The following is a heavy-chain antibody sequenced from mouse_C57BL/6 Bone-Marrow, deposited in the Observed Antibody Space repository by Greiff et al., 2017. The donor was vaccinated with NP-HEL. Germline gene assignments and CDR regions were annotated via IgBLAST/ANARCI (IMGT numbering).Heavy chain of an antibody. CDR1: GYTFTSYW. D-gene: IGHD4-1*01. CDR2: IDPSDSYT. Sequence: VKLMESGAELVKPGASVKLSCKASGYTFTSYWMQWVKQRPGQGLEWIGEIDPSDSYTNYNQKFKGKATLTVDTSSSTAYMQLSSLTSEDSAVYYCARTNSYYFDYWGQGTTLTVSS. J-gene: IGHJ2*01. CDR3: ARTNSYYFDY. V-gene: IGHV1-50*01.